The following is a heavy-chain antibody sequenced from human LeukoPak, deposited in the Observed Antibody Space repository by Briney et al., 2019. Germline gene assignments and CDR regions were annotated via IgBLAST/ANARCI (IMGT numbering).Heavy chain of an antibody. J-gene: IGHJ4*02. V-gene: IGHV4-31*03. CDR1: GGSISSGSYY. CDR2: IYYSGNT. Sequence: SETLSLTCTVSGGSISSGSYYWSWIRQHPGKGLEWVGYIYYSGNTYYNPSLKSRVTISVDTSKNQFSLKLSSVTAADAAVYYCARADSSGWLWGQGTLVTVSS. CDR3: ARADSSGWL. D-gene: IGHD6-19*01.